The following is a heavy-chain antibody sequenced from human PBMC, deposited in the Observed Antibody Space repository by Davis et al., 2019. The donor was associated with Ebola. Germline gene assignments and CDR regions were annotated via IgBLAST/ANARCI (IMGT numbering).Heavy chain of an antibody. D-gene: IGHD3-16*01. CDR1: GFTFANYA. J-gene: IGHJ5*02. V-gene: IGHV3-33*07. CDR2: IWNNGKHK. Sequence: PGGSLRLSCAASGFTFANYAMFWFRQAPGKGLEWVAIIWNNGKHKYYSDSVRGRFIISRDNSQNILYLQMDALRDDDTAVYYCARDPALRGVFYHWFDTWGQGTLVSVPS. CDR3: ARDPALRGVFYHWFDT.